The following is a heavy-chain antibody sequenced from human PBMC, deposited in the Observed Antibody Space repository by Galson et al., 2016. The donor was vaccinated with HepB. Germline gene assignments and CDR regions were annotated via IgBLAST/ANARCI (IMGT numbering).Heavy chain of an antibody. Sequence: SLRLSCAVSGFLVRTNYISWVRQAPGKGLDWVSVIYSGGGTNYADSVKGRFTISRDNSKNMVDLEMNSLRVEDTAVYYCARDGWGDWLDYWGQGTQVTVSS. V-gene: IGHV3-53*01. CDR1: GFLVRTNY. CDR3: ARDGWGDWLDY. D-gene: IGHD2-21*02. CDR2: IYSGGGT. J-gene: IGHJ4*02.